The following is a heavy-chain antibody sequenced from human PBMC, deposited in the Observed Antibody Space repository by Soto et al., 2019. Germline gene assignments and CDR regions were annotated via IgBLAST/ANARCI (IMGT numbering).Heavy chain of an antibody. CDR3: ARGRYGDY. J-gene: IGHJ4*02. CDR1: GYAFTTYG. V-gene: IGHV1-18*01. Sequence: QVHLVQSGAEVKKPGASVKVSCQGSGYAFTTYGITWVRQAPGQGLEWMGWISAHNGNTNYAQKLQGRVTVPRDTSTSTDYMELRSLRYDDTAVYYCARGRYGDYWGQGALVTVSS. D-gene: IGHD1-1*01. CDR2: ISAHNGNT.